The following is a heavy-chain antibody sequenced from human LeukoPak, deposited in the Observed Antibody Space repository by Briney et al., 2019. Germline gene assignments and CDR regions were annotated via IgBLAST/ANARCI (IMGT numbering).Heavy chain of an antibody. V-gene: IGHV5-51*01. D-gene: IGHD1-1*01. CDR1: GYSFTGYW. CDR2: NYPGDSDT. Sequence: GESLKISCNGFGYSFTGYWIGWGRQMPGKGLEWMGINYPGDSDTKYSPSFQGQVTISADKSISTAYLRWSSLKASDTAMYYCAKTNLWALFDYWGQGTLVTVSS. J-gene: IGHJ4*02. CDR3: AKTNLWALFDY.